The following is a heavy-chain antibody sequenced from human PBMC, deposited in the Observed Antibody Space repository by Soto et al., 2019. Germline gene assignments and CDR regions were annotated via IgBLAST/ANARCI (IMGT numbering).Heavy chain of an antibody. J-gene: IGHJ5*02. CDR3: ARVPPSWSGSHWFDH. V-gene: IGHV1-2*04. Sequence: XSVKVSCKASVYTFTCYYMHWVRQAPGQGLEWMGWINPNSGGTNYAQKFQGWVTMTRDTSISTAYMELSRLRSDDTAVYYCARVPPSWSGSHWFDHWGQGTLVTVSS. CDR1: VYTFTCYY. CDR2: INPNSGGT. D-gene: IGHD3-3*01.